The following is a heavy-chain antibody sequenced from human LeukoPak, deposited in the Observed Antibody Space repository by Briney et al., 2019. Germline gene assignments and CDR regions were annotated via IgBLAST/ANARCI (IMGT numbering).Heavy chain of an antibody. J-gene: IGHJ6*03. Sequence: GGSLRLARAASGFTVRSHDMRWVRQETGKGLEWVSPIGFTGDTYYPGSVKGRFAISRENVKSSLYLQMNSLGAGDTAVYYCARGPNYSYYMDVWGKGTTVTVSS. CDR3: ARGPNYSYYMDV. V-gene: IGHV3-13*01. CDR2: IGFTGDT. CDR1: GFTVRSHD.